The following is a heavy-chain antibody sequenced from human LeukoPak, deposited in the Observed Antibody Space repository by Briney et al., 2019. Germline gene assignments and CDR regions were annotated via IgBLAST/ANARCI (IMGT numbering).Heavy chain of an antibody. J-gene: IGHJ4*02. V-gene: IGHV3-66*01. CDR3: ARGRPSYHFDY. Sequence: GGSLRLSCAASGFTVSSNSMSWVRQAPGKGLEWVSVIYSGGSTDYADSVKGRYTISRDNSKNTLCLEMNTLRAEDTAVYYCARGRPSYHFDYWGQGTLVTVSS. CDR2: IYSGGST. CDR1: GFTVSSNS.